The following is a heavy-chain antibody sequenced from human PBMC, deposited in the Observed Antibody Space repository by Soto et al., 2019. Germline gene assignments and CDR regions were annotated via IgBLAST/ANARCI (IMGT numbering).Heavy chain of an antibody. D-gene: IGHD2-2*01. V-gene: IGHV4-59*01. CDR1: GGSISRDY. CDR2: TYYRVSP. Sequence: SETLSLTCTVSGGSISRDYWSWIRQPPGKGLGWIGYTYYRVSPNYNPSLKSRVTISVDTSKNQFSLKLSSVTVADTAVYYCAGLYCSSTSCYYYYYMDVWGKGTTVTVSS. J-gene: IGHJ6*03. CDR3: AGLYCSSTSCYYYYYMDV.